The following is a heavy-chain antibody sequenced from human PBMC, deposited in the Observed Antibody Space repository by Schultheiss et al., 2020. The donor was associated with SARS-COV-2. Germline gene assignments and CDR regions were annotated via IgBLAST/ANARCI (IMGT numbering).Heavy chain of an antibody. D-gene: IGHD3-22*01. J-gene: IGHJ4*02. CDR1: GFTFSSYA. CDR3: TTGAYYYDSSGYNNIDY. CDR2: ISGSGGST. Sequence: GGSLRLSCAASGFTFSSYAMSWVRQAPGKGLEWVSAISGSGGSTYYADSVKGRFTISRDNSKNTLYLQMNSLRAEDTAVYYCTTGAYYYDSSGYNNIDYWGQGTLVTVSS. V-gene: IGHV3-23*01.